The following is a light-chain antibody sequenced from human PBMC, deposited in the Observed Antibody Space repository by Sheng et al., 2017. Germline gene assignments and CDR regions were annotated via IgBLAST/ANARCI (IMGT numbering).Light chain of an antibody. CDR3: QQCDDVPYT. CDR1: QGIGNH. V-gene: IGKV1-33*01. CDR2: DAS. Sequence: DIQMTQSPSSLSASVGDRVTITCQASQGIGNHLNWYQQKPGKAPKLLVYDASDLETGVPSRFSGSGSGTDFTFTISSLQPEDIASYYCQQCDDVPYTFGHGTKLDIK. J-gene: IGKJ2*01.